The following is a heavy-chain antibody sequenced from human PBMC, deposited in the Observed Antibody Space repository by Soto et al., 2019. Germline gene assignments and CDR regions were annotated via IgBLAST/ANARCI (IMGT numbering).Heavy chain of an antibody. Sequence: GGSLRLSCAASGFTFSCFALSWVRQAPGKGLEWVSAISGSGDGTDYADSVKGRFTISRDNSKNTLYLQMNSLRAEDTAVYYCAGPGYSSQDYWGQGALVTVSS. CDR1: GFTFSCFA. D-gene: IGHD5-18*01. J-gene: IGHJ4*02. CDR2: ISGSGDGT. V-gene: IGHV3-23*01. CDR3: AGPGYSSQDY.